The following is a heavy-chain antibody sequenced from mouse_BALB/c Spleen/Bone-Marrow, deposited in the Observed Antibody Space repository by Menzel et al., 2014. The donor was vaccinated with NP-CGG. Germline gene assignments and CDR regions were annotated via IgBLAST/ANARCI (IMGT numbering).Heavy chain of an antibody. J-gene: IGHJ4*01. CDR2: INPSNGRT. CDR3: AREDILYAMDY. Sequence: VQVVESGAELVKPGASVKLSCKASGYTFTSYWMHWVKQRPGQGLEWIGEINPSNGRTNYNEKFKSKATLTVDKSSSAAYMQLSSLTSEDSAVYYCAREDILYAMDYWGQGTSVTVSS. CDR1: GYTFTSYW. V-gene: IGHV1S81*02.